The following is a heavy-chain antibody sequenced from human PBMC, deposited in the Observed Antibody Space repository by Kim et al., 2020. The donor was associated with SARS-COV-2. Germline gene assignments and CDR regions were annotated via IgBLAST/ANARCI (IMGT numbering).Heavy chain of an antibody. V-gene: IGHV4-59*01. D-gene: IGHD3-9*01. Sequence: SETLSLTCTVSGGSISSYYWSWIRQPPGKGLEWIGYIYYSGSTNYNPSLKSRVTISVDTSKNQFSLKLSSVTAADTAVYYCARGPILTGYYYYYGMDVWGQGTTVTVSS. J-gene: IGHJ6*02. CDR2: IYYSGST. CDR3: ARGPILTGYYYYYGMDV. CDR1: GGSISSYY.